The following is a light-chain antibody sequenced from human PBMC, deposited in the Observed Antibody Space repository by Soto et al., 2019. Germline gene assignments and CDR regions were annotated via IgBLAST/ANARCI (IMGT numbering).Light chain of an antibody. CDR3: GTWDSSLSAPV. CDR1: SSNIGNNY. Sequence: QSVLTQPLSVSAAPGQKVTISCSGSSSNIGNNYVSWYQQLPGTAPKLLIYDNNKRPSGIPDRFSGSKSGTSATLGITGLQTGDEADYYCGTWDSSLSAPVFGGGTKVTVL. J-gene: IGLJ2*01. V-gene: IGLV1-51*01. CDR2: DNN.